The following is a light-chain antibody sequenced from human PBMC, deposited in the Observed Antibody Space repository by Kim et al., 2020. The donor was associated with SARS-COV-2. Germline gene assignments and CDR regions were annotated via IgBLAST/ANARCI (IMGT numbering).Light chain of an antibody. Sequence: SASLGDRVTINCRASQGIRDSLAWFQQKPGKAPKSLIYAASNLQSGVPSKFSGSGSGTDFTLTITNLQPEDFATYYCQQSNTLPLTFGGGTKLEI. CDR2: AAS. CDR1: QGIRDS. V-gene: IGKV1-16*02. J-gene: IGKJ4*01. CDR3: QQSNTLPLT.